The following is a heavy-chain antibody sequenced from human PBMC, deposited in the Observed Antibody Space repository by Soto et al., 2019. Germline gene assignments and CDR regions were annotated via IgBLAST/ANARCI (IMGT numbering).Heavy chain of an antibody. J-gene: IGHJ6*03. CDR2: MNPNSGNT. D-gene: IGHD6-13*01. Sequence: ASVKVSCKASGYTFTSYDINWARQATGQGLEWMGWMNPNSGNTGYAQKFQGRVTMTRNTSISTAYMELSSLRSEDTAVYYCATVAAAGTSYYYYYMDVWGKGTTVTVSS. CDR1: GYTFTSYD. V-gene: IGHV1-8*01. CDR3: ATVAAAGTSYYYYYMDV.